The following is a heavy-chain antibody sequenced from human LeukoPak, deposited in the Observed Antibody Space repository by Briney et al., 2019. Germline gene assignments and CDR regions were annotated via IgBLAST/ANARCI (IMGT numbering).Heavy chain of an antibody. J-gene: IGHJ4*02. V-gene: IGHV3-23*01. D-gene: IGHD6-19*01. CDR3: AARNSNGWYWDY. Sequence: GGSLRLSCAAPGFTFNSYAMSWVRQAPGKGLEWVSAISGGGVGTYYADAVKGRFTISRDNSKNTLFLQMNSLRAEDTAVYYCAARNSNGWYWDYWGQGTLVTVSS. CDR1: GFTFNSYA. CDR2: ISGGGVGT.